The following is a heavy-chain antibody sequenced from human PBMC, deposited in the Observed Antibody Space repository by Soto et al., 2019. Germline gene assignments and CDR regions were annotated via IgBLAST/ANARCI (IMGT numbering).Heavy chain of an antibody. Sequence: QVQLVESGGGVVQPGRSLRLSCAASGFTFSSYAMHWVRQAPGKGLEWVAVISYDGSNKYYADSVKGRFTISRDNSKNTLYLQMNSLRAEDTAVYYCARDSEYCSGGSCDHRQYFQHWGQGTLVTVSS. CDR1: GFTFSSYA. V-gene: IGHV3-30-3*01. J-gene: IGHJ1*01. CDR2: ISYDGSNK. CDR3: ARDSEYCSGGSCDHRQYFQH. D-gene: IGHD2-15*01.